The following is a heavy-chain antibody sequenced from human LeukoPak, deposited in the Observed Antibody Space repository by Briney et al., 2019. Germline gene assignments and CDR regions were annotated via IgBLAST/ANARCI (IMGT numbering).Heavy chain of an antibody. CDR3: ARKGEGLLSGLDP. D-gene: IGHD2/OR15-2a*01. V-gene: IGHV4-34*01. CDR2: INHSGST. J-gene: IGHJ5*02. CDR1: GGSFSGYY. Sequence: GSLSLTCAVYGGSFSGYYWSWIRQPPGKGLEWIGEINHSGSTNYNPSLKSRVTISVDTSKNQFSLKLSSVTAADTAVYYCARKGEGLLSGLDPWGQGTLVTVSS.